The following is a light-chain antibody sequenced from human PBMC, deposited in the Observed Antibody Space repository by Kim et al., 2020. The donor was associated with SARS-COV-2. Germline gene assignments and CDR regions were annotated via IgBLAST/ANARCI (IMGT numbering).Light chain of an antibody. CDR1: QDIRND. CDR2: AAS. Sequence: SASIGDRVTITCRASQDIRNDLGWYQQKPGKAPELLIYAASSLQSGVPSRFAGSGSGTDFTLTISSLQPEDFATYYCLQDYNYPYTFGQGTKLDI. V-gene: IGKV1-6*01. J-gene: IGKJ2*01. CDR3: LQDYNYPYT.